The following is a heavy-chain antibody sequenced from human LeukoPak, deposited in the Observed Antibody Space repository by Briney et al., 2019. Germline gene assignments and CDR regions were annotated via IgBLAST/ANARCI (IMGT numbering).Heavy chain of an antibody. CDR2: IYSGGST. J-gene: IGHJ4*02. V-gene: IGHV3-66*01. Sequence: GGSLRLSCAASEFSVGSNYMTWVRQAPGKGLEWVSLIYSGGSTYYADSVKGRFTISRDNSKNTLYLQMNSLRAEDTAVYYCAKVRWDNSGWYYLDNWGQGTLVTVSS. CDR3: AKVRWDNSGWYYLDN. D-gene: IGHD6-19*01. CDR1: EFSVGSNY.